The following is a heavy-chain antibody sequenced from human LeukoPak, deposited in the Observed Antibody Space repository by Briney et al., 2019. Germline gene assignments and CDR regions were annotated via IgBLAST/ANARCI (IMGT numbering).Heavy chain of an antibody. V-gene: IGHV4-31*03. CDR1: GGSISNGDHY. Sequence: SETLSLTCTVSGGSISNGDHYWSWIRQHPGKGLEWIGHIYYSGSTYYNPSLKSRGIISVETSKNQFSLKLSSVTAADTAVYYCAKGIYDSSGYDAFDIWGQGTMVTVSS. J-gene: IGHJ3*02. D-gene: IGHD3-22*01. CDR2: IYYSGST. CDR3: AKGIYDSSGYDAFDI.